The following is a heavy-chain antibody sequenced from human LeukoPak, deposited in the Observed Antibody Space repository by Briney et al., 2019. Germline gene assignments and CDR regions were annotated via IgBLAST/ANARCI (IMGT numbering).Heavy chain of an antibody. CDR3: ARDRYSSAFGDY. J-gene: IGHJ4*02. V-gene: IGHV3-23*01. Sequence: GGSLRLSCAASGFTFSSYTMSWVRQAPGKGLEWVSAISGSGGSTYYADSVKGRFTISRDNSKNTLYLQMNSLRAEDTAVYYCARDRYSSAFGDYWGQGTLVTVSS. D-gene: IGHD6-19*01. CDR1: GFTFSSYT. CDR2: ISGSGGST.